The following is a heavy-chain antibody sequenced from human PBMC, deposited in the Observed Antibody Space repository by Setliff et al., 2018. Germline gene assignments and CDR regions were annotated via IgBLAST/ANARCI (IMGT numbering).Heavy chain of an antibody. CDR2: IFHDGRDI. D-gene: IGHD7-27*01. CDR1: GFAFDSYA. CDR3: AGVHRTTNWFLHY. V-gene: IGHV3-30*03. Sequence: PGGSLRLSCAASGFAFDSYAMHWVRQAPGKGLEWVAIIFHDGRDIYYGDSVQGRFAISRDNSKNTLYLQMNSLRSDDTAVYYCAGVHRTTNWFLHYWGQGTLVTVSS. J-gene: IGHJ4*01.